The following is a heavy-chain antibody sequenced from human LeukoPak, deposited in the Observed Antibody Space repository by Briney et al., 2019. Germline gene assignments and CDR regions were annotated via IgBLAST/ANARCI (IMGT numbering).Heavy chain of an antibody. CDR1: GYTFTGYY. V-gene: IGHV1-2*02. CDR3: ARDVLGDYVPGGDWFDP. J-gene: IGHJ5*02. Sequence: ASVKVSCKASGYTFTGYYMHRVRQAPGQGLEWMGWINPNSGGTNYAQKFQGRVTMTRDTSISTAYMELSRLRSDDTAVYYCARDVLGDYVPGGDWFDPWGQGSLVTVSS. CDR2: INPNSGGT. D-gene: IGHD4-17*01.